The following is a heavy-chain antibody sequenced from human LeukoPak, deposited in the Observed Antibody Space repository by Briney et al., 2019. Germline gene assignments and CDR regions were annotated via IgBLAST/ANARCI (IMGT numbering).Heavy chain of an antibody. Sequence: SEILSLTCAVYGGSFSGYYWSWIRQPPGKGLEWIGEINHSGSTNYNPSLKSRVTISVDTSKNQFSLKLSSVTAADTAVYYCARADSSSSGYYYYYYYMDVWGKGTTVTVSS. V-gene: IGHV4-34*01. CDR2: INHSGST. J-gene: IGHJ6*03. CDR1: GGSFSGYY. CDR3: ARADSSSSGYYYYYYYMDV. D-gene: IGHD6-6*01.